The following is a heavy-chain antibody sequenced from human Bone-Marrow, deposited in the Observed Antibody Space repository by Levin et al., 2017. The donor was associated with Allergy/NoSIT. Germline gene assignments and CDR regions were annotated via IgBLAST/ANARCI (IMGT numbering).Heavy chain of an antibody. Sequence: GGSLRLSCAASGFTFSSSAMSWVRQAPGKGLERVSSITAGDASTHYTDSVKGRLTVSRDNSKNTLYLQMNSLRAEDTALYYCAKVRRGLDAFEIWGQGTMVTVSS. V-gene: IGHV3-23*01. J-gene: IGHJ3*02. D-gene: IGHD3/OR15-3a*01. CDR3: AKVRRGLDAFEI. CDR2: ITAGDAST. CDR1: GFTFSSSA.